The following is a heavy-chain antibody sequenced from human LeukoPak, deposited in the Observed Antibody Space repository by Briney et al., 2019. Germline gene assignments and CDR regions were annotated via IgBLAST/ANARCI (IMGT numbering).Heavy chain of an antibody. CDR2: ISSSGSTI. D-gene: IGHD3-3*01. CDR3: ARDISYYDFWSGYYNPYYFDY. CDR1: GFTSSDYY. J-gene: IGHJ4*02. V-gene: IGHV3-11*01. Sequence: GGSLRLSCAASGFTSSDYYMSWIRQAPGKGLEWVSYISSSGSTIYYADSVKGRFTISRDNAKNSLYLQMNSLRAEDTAVYYCARDISYYDFWSGYYNPYYFDYWGQGTLVTVSS.